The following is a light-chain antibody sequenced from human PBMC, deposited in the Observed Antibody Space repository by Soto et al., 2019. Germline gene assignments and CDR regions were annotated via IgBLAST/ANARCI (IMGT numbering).Light chain of an antibody. J-gene: IGLJ1*01. Sequence: QSTLTHPRSVSGSPGQSVTISCTGTSSDVGGYNYVSWYQQHPGKAPKLMIYDVSKRPSGVPDRFSGSKSGNTASLTISGLQAEDEADYYCCSYAGSYTFGGYVFGTGTKVTVL. CDR2: DVS. V-gene: IGLV2-11*01. CDR1: SSDVGGYNY. CDR3: CSYAGSYTFGGYV.